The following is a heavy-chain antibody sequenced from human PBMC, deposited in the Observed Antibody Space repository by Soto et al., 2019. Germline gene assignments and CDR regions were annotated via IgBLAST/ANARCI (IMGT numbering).Heavy chain of an antibody. J-gene: IGHJ6*02. CDR2: IWYDGSNK. CDR3: ARSLKAAAGVNHYGMDV. D-gene: IGHD6-13*01. CDR1: GFTFSSYG. Sequence: GGSLRLSCAASGFTFSSYGMHWVRQAPGKGLEWVAVIWYDGSNKYYADSVKGRFTISRDNSKNTLYLQMNSLRAENTAVYYCARSLKAAAGVNHYGMDVWGQGTTVTVSS. V-gene: IGHV3-33*01.